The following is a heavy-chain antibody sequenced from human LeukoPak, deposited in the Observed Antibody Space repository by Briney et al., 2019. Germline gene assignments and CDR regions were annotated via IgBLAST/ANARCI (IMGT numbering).Heavy chain of an antibody. J-gene: IGHJ4*02. Sequence: ASVKVSCKASGGTFSSYAISWVRQAPGQGLEWMGRINPNSGGTNYAQKFQGRVTMTRDTSISTAYMELSRLRSDDTAVYYCARAITIFGVAAPTGYWGQGTLVTVSS. CDR2: INPNSGGT. V-gene: IGHV1-2*02. CDR3: ARAITIFGVAAPTGY. D-gene: IGHD3-3*01. CDR1: GGTFSSYA.